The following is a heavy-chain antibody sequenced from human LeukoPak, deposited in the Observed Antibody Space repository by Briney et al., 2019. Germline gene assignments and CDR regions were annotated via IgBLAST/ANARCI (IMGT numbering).Heavy chain of an antibody. CDR2: IYYSGST. V-gene: IGHV4-59*11. J-gene: IGHJ4*02. CDR1: GGSISSHY. D-gene: IGHD3-3*01. Sequence: SETLSLTCTVSGGSISSHYWSWIRQPPGKGLEWIGYIYYSGSTNYNPSLKSRVTISVDTSKNQFSLKLSSVTAADTAVYYCARAGYTVFGIEPFDYWGQGTLVTVSS. CDR3: ARAGYTVFGIEPFDY.